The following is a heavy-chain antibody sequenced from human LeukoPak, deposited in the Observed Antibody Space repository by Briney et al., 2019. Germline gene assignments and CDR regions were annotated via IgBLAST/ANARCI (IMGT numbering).Heavy chain of an antibody. J-gene: IGHJ4*02. D-gene: IGHD6-6*01. V-gene: IGHV4-59*01. CDR2: IYYTGKT. CDR3: ARAYSSSSATLGY. CDR1: GGSISSYY. Sequence: SETLSLTCTVSGGSISSYYWSWIRQPPGGGLEWIAYIYYTGKTNYNPSLKSRVSISVDASKNQFSLRLNSVTAADTAIYYCARAYSSSSATLGYWGQGTLVTVSS.